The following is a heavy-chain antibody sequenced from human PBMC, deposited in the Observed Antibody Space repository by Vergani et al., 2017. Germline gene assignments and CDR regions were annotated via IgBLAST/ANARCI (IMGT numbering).Heavy chain of an antibody. CDR2: LTGVGGST. V-gene: IGHV3-23*01. D-gene: IGHD3-3*01. CDR3: AKPSPGITIFGWPLY. CDR1: GFTFSTYA. Sequence: EVQLLESGGSLKQPGGSVRLSCAASGFTFSTYAMHWVRQAPGKRLEWVSALTGVGGSTYYADSFKGRFIISRDNSRDTLYLQMNSLRPEDTAVYYCAKPSPGITIFGWPLYWGQGTLVTVSS. J-gene: IGHJ1*01.